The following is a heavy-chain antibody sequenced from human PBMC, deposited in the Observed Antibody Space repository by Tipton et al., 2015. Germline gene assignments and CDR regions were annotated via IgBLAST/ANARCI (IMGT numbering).Heavy chain of an antibody. CDR2: VYYTGRT. J-gene: IGHJ6*02. CDR3: ARVRRYCSGGSCYSLYYYGMDV. V-gene: IGHV4-59*01. Sequence: TLSLTCTVSGSSFTPYYWSWIRQPPGKGLEWIGYVYYTGRTNYNPSLKSRVTISVDTSKNQFSLKLSSVTAADTAVYYCARVRRYCSGGSCYSLYYYGMDVWGQGATVTVSS. D-gene: IGHD2-15*01. CDR1: GSSFTPYY.